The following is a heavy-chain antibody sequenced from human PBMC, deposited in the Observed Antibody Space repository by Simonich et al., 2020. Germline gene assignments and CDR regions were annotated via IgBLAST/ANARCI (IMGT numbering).Heavy chain of an antibody. V-gene: IGHV4-39*01. CDR2: IYYRGST. D-gene: IGHD6-6*01. CDR3: ARWAYSSSYFDY. CDR1: GGSIRSGGYY. J-gene: IGHJ4*02. Sequence: QVQLQQWGAGLLKPSETLSLTCAVYGGSIRSGGYYWGWIRQPPGKGLGWIGSIYYRGSTQHNPPLTSRVTISVDTSKNQFSLRLSSVAAADTAVYYCARWAYSSSYFDYWGQGTLVTVSS.